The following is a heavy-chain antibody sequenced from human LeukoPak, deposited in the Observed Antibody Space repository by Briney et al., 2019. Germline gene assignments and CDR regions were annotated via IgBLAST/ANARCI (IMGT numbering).Heavy chain of an antibody. CDR1: GYTFTGYY. J-gene: IGHJ6*02. CDR2: INPNSGGT. D-gene: IGHD5-18*01. Sequence: GASVKVSCKASGYTFTGYYMHWVRQAPGQGLEWMGWINPNSGGTNYAQKFQGRVTMTRDTSISTAYMELSRLRSDDTAVYYCARDRDTARYYYYYYGMDVWGQGTTVTVSS. CDR3: ARDRDTARYYYYYYGMDV. V-gene: IGHV1-2*02.